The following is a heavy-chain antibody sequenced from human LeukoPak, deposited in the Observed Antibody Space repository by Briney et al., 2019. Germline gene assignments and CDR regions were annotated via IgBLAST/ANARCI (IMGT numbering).Heavy chain of an antibody. CDR3: ARDYYGSGRSGWFDP. D-gene: IGHD3-10*01. V-gene: IGHV3-48*03. Sequence: GGSLRLSCATSGFIFSTYEINWVRQAPGKGLEWVSHISSTGNTIYYADSVKGRFTISRDNAKNSLYLQMNSLRAGDTAAYYCARDYYGSGRSGWFDPWGQGTLVTVSS. J-gene: IGHJ5*02. CDR2: ISSTGNTI. CDR1: GFIFSTYE.